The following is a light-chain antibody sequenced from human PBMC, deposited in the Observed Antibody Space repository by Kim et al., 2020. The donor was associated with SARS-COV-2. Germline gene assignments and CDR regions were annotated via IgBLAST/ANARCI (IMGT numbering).Light chain of an antibody. V-gene: IGLV3-1*01. CDR2: QDT. Sequence: VAPGQTARITCSGDKLEDRYACWYQQKPGQSPVLVIYQDTKRPSGIPERYSGSNSGNTATLTISGTQTVDEADYYCQAWDSNTAVFGGGTQLTVL. CDR3: QAWDSNTAV. J-gene: IGLJ3*02. CDR1: KLEDRY.